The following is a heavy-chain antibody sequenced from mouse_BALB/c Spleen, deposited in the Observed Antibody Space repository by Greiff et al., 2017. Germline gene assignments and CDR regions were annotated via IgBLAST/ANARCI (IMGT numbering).Heavy chain of an antibody. CDR3: ARHPFITTVVDYAMDY. CDR1: GFTFSSYA. V-gene: IGHV5-9-3*01. J-gene: IGHJ4*01. CDR2: ISSGGSYT. Sequence: DVMLVESGGGLVKPGGSLKLSCAASGFTFSSYAMSWVRQTPEKRLEWVATISSGGSYTYYPDSVKGRFTISRDNAKNTLYLQMSSLRSEDTAMYYCARHPFITTVVDYAMDYWGQGTSVTVSS. D-gene: IGHD1-1*01.